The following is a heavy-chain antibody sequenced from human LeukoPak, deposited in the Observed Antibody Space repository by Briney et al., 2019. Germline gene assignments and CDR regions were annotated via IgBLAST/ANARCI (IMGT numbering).Heavy chain of an antibody. CDR1: SGSISRYY. J-gene: IGHJ5*02. Sequence: SETLSLTCTVSSGSISRYYWSWIRQPPGKGLDWIGYIYYTGGTYYNPSLKSRVTISVDKSKNQFSLKLSSVTAADTAVYYCARVPSSDIVVVPADWFDPWGQGTLVTVSS. CDR2: IYYTGGT. D-gene: IGHD2-2*01. CDR3: ARVPSSDIVVVPADWFDP. V-gene: IGHV4-59*12.